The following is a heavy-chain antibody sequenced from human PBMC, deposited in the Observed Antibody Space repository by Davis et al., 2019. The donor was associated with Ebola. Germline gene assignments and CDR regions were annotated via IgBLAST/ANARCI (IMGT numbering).Heavy chain of an antibody. J-gene: IGHJ2*01. CDR2: IYYNGRT. Sequence: SETLSLTCSVSGGSISSGTYYWGWVRQPPGKGLEWIGAIYYNGRTYYNSSLEGRVTISLDTSKNQFSPKLRSVTAADTAVYFCARLSELFSSSSGALYFDLWGRGTLVSVSS. CDR3: ARLSELFSSSSGALYFDL. V-gene: IGHV4-39*07. CDR1: GGSISSGTYY. D-gene: IGHD6-6*01.